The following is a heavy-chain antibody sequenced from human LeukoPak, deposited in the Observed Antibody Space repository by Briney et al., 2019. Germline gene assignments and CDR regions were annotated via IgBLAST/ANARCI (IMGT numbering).Heavy chain of an antibody. J-gene: IGHJ4*02. CDR1: GFTFDDYA. CDR2: ISWNSGSI. Sequence: GGSLRLSCAASGFTFDDYAMHWVRQAPGKGLEWVSGISWNSGSIGYADSVKGRFTISRDNAKNSLYLQMNSLRAEDTALYYCAKDQDSSGKKGFHYWGQGTLVTVSS. CDR3: AKDQDSSGKKGFHY. V-gene: IGHV3-9*01. D-gene: IGHD3-22*01.